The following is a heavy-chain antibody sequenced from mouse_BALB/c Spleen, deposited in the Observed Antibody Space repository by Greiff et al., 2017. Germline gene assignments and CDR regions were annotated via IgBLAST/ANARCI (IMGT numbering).Heavy chain of an antibody. CDR3: ARGNYGHNTPFDY. D-gene: IGHD1-1*02. V-gene: IGHV1-63*02. CDR1: GYTFTNYW. J-gene: IGHJ2*01. Sequence: VQLQQSGPELVKPGASVKISCKASGYTFTNYWLGWVKQRPGHGLEWIGDIYPGGGYTNYNEKFKGKATLTADTSSSTAYMQLSSLTSEDSAVYVCARGNYGHNTPFDYWGQGTTLTVSS. CDR2: IYPGGGYT.